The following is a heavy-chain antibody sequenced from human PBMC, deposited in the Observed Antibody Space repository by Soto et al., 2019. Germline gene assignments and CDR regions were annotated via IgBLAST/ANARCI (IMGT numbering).Heavy chain of an antibody. CDR1: GGSISSGGYY. D-gene: IGHD1-26*01. J-gene: IGHJ4*02. Sequence: QVQLQESGPGLVKPSQTLSLTCTVSGGSISSGGYYWSWIRQHPGKGLEWIGYIYYSGSTYYNPSLKSRVTISVATSKNQFALKLSSVTAADTAVYYWARESGSHKHPRFDYWGQGTLVTVSS. CDR3: ARESGSHKHPRFDY. CDR2: IYYSGST. V-gene: IGHV4-31*03.